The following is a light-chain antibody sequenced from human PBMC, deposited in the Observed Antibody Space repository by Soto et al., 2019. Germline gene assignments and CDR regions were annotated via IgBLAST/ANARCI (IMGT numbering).Light chain of an antibody. CDR3: QQRINWPLT. Sequence: IVLTQSPATLSLSAGERATLCCRASQSVSSYLAWYQQKPGQAPRLLIYDASNRATGIPARFSGSGSGTDFTLTISSLQPEDFAVYFCQQRINWPLTFGGGTKVEIK. J-gene: IGKJ4*01. V-gene: IGKV3-11*01. CDR2: DAS. CDR1: QSVSSY.